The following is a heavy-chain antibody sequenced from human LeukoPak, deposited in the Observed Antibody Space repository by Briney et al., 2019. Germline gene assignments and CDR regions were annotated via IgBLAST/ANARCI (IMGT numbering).Heavy chain of an antibody. CDR2: ISGYNGNT. D-gene: IGHD3-9*01. J-gene: IGHJ4*02. Sequence: GASVKVSCKTSGFTFTSYGIIWVRQAPGQGLEWVGWISGYNGNTNYAQSLQGRVTITAVTSTTTVYMDVRSLRSDDTAIYYCARGGGPPRRSSDWLLYLDLWGQGALITVSS. CDR1: GFTFTSYG. CDR3: ARGGGPPRRSSDWLLYLDL. V-gene: IGHV1-18*01.